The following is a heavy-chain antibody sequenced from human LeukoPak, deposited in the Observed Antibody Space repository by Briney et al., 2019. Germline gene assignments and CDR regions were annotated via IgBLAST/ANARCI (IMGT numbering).Heavy chain of an antibody. CDR2: INPNNGDT. Sequence: ASVKVSCKAYGYTFTHYYIHWVRQAPGQGLEWVGWINPNNGDTTYAQKFQGRVTMTRDTSITTAYMELSRLKSDDTAVYYCARDRGVVRGLPLLFDPWGQGTLVTVSS. CDR1: GYTFTHYY. J-gene: IGHJ5*02. D-gene: IGHD3-10*01. CDR3: ARDRGVVRGLPLLFDP. V-gene: IGHV1-2*02.